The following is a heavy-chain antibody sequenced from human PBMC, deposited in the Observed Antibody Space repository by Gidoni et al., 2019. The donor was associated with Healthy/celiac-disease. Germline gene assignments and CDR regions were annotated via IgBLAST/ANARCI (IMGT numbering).Heavy chain of an antibody. CDR1: GGSISSSSYY. Sequence: QLQLQESGPGLVKPSETLSLTCTVSGGSISSSSYYWGWIRQPPGKGLEWFGSIYYSGSTYYNPSLKSRVTISVDTSKNQFSLKLSSVTAADTAVYYCARTAYGDTLFFDYWGQGTLVTVSS. CDR2: IYYSGST. CDR3: ARTAYGDTLFFDY. V-gene: IGHV4-39*01. D-gene: IGHD4-17*01. J-gene: IGHJ4*02.